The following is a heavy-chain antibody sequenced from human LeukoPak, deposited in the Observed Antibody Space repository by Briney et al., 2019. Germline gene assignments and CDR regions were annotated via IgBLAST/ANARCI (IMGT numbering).Heavy chain of an antibody. CDR2: ISAYNGNT. D-gene: IGHD1-26*01. CDR1: GFTFTSYG. Sequence: GGSLRLSCAASGFTFTSYGISWVRQAPGQGLEWMGWISAYNGNTNYAQKVQGRVTMTTDTSTSTAYMELRSLRSDDTAVYYCARDSGTYGYWGQGTLVTVSS. V-gene: IGHV1-18*01. J-gene: IGHJ4*02. CDR3: ARDSGTYGY.